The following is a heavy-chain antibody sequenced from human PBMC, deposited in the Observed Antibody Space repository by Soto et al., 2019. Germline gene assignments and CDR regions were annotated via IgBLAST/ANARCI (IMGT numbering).Heavy chain of an antibody. D-gene: IGHD3-3*02. V-gene: IGHV1-18*01. J-gene: IGHJ3*01. Sequence: ASVKVSCKASGYIFSSFYINWVRQAPGQGLEWMGWTSGYSGNSKYAQKFQGRVTMTTDTSTNTGYMEMRSLTSDDTAVYYCARDIFGHVDAFDLWGQGTMVTV. CDR3: ARDIFGHVDAFDL. CDR1: GYIFSSFY. CDR2: TSGYSGNS.